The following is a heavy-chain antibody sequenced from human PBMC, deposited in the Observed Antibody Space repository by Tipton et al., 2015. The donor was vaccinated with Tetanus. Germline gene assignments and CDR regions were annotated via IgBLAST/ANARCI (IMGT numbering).Heavy chain of an antibody. J-gene: IGHJ6*02. Sequence: QVQLVQSGAELKKPGASVKVSCTASGYTFTGYYMYRVRQAPGQGLEWVGWIDPNSGDTIYAQNFQGRVTMTRDTSISTVYMELSRLRSDDTAVYYCARDRGDYIYYGMDVWGPGTTVTVSS. CDR2: IDPNSGDT. CDR3: ARDRGDYIYYGMDV. D-gene: IGHD3-22*01. V-gene: IGHV1-2*02. CDR1: GYTFTGYY.